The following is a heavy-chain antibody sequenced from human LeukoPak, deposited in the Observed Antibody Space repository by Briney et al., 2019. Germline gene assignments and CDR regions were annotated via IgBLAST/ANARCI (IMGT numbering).Heavy chain of an antibody. J-gene: IGHJ4*02. CDR2: IKQGGSEK. D-gene: IGHD6-19*01. Sequence: PGGSLRLSCAASGFTFSSYWMSWVRQAPGKGLEWVANIKQGGSEKYYVDSVKGRFTISRDNAKNSLYLQMNSLRAEDTAVYYCARDNSSGWYFARDNHFDYWGQGTLVTVSS. CDR1: GFTFSSYW. CDR3: ARDNSSGWYFARDNHFDY. V-gene: IGHV3-7*01.